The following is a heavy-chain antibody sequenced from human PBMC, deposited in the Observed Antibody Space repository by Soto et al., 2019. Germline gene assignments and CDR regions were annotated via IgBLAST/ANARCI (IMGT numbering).Heavy chain of an antibody. CDR3: ARDGRYYDFWSGLAIVRGMDV. V-gene: IGHV4-34*01. CDR1: GGSFSGYY. Sequence: KTSETLSLTCAVYGGSFSGYYWSWIRQPPGKGLEWIGEINHSGSTNYNPSLKSRVTISVDTSKNQFSLKLSSVTAADTAVYYCARDGRYYDFWSGLAIVRGMDVWGQGTTVTVSS. D-gene: IGHD3-3*01. CDR2: INHSGST. J-gene: IGHJ6*02.